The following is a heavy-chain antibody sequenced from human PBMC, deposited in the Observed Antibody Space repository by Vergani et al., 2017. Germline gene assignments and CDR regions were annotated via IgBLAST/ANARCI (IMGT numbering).Heavy chain of an antibody. V-gene: IGHV1-69*06. CDR3: AGXWRIFGVVTDYYYYGMDV. J-gene: IGHJ6*02. Sequence: QVQLVQSGAEVKKPGSSVKVSCKASGGTFSSYAISWVRQAPGQGLEWMGGIIPIFGTANYAQKFQGRVTITADKSTSTAYMELSSLRSEDTAVYYCAGXWRIFGVVTDYYYYGMDVWGQGTTVTVSS. CDR1: GGTFSSYA. CDR2: IIPIFGTA. D-gene: IGHD3-3*01.